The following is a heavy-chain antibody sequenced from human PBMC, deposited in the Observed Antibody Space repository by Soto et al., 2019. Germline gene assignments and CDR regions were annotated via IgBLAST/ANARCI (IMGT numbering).Heavy chain of an antibody. CDR3: AAQPGGGGY. D-gene: IGHD3-10*01. V-gene: IGHV3-53*01. Sequence: EVQLVESGGGLIQPGGSLRLSCAVSGFTVSNNYMSWVRQAPGKGLEGVSVIYSGGYTAYGDSVKGRFTISRDNSKNTLLPQMKRLGAAVPAVYYGAAQPGGGGYWGQGTLVTVSS. J-gene: IGHJ4*02. CDR1: GFTVSNNY. CDR2: IYSGGYT.